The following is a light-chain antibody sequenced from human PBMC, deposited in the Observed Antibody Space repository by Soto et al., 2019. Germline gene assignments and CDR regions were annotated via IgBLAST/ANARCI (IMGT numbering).Light chain of an antibody. CDR3: QQYNNWPPWT. V-gene: IGKV3-15*01. CDR1: QSVSSN. Sequence: EIVMTQSPATLSVSPGERATLSCRASQSVSSNLAWYQQKPGQAPRLLIYGASTRATGIPARFSGSGSGPEFTLTISSLQSEDFAVYYCQQYNNWPPWTFGQGTKVEIK. J-gene: IGKJ1*01. CDR2: GAS.